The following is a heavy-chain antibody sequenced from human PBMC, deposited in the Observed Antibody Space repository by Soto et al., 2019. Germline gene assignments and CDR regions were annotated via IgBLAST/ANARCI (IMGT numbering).Heavy chain of an antibody. CDR1: GFTFTSYA. Sequence: GGSLRLSCSASGFTFTSYAMSWVRQAPGKGLEWVSAISGSGGSTYYADSVKGRFTISRDNSKNTLYLQMNSLRAEDTAVYYCAKDLWDCSSTSCYFNYWGQGTLVTVSS. V-gene: IGHV3-23*01. CDR2: ISGSGGST. D-gene: IGHD2-2*01. CDR3: AKDLWDCSSTSCYFNY. J-gene: IGHJ4*02.